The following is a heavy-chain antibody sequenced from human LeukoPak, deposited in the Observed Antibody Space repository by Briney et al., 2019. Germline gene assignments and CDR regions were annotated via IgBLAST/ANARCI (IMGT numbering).Heavy chain of an antibody. CDR3: ARDREAVANWGYDWFDP. J-gene: IGHJ5*02. D-gene: IGHD7-27*01. V-gene: IGHV4-4*07. CDR2: IYTSGST. Sequence: SETLSLTCTVSGGSISSYYWSWIRQPAGKGLEWIGRIYTSGSTNYNPSLNSRVTMSVDTSKNQFSLKLSSVAAADAAVYYCARDREAVANWGYDWFDPWGQGTLVTVSS. CDR1: GGSISSYY.